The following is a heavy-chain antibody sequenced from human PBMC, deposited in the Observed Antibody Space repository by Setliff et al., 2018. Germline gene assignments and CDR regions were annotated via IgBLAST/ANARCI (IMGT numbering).Heavy chain of an antibody. D-gene: IGHD2-15*01. CDR3: ARTCSGSGCYAGLES. V-gene: IGHV3-23*01. Sequence: SCAASGLTISYSAMTWVRQAPGKGLEWVSSISGGDSSTSYADSVKGRFTISRDNSKNTLYLQMNSLRPEDTAVYYCARTCSGSGCYAGLESWGQGTPVTVSS. CDR1: GLTISYSA. J-gene: IGHJ4*02. CDR2: ISGGDSST.